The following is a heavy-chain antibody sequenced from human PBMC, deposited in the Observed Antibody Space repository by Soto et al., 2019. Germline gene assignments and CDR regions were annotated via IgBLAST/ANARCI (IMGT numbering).Heavy chain of an antibody. CDR1: GFTFSAYA. CDR2: SSRRGDTT. D-gene: IGHD6-13*01. J-gene: IGHJ5*02. CDR3: ANSFSPSSTNWHSQFDP. Sequence: EVQLLESGGDLVQPGGSLRLSCVASGFTFSAYAMSWVRQAPGKGLEWVSASSRRGDTTYPADAVRGRFTISRDNSKDTLYLQLSRLRAEDTAVYYCANSFSPSSTNWHSQFDPWGEGTLVTVSS. V-gene: IGHV3-23*01.